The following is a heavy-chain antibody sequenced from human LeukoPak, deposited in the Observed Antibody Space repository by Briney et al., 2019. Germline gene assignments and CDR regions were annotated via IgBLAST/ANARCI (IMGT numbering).Heavy chain of an antibody. J-gene: IGHJ2*01. Sequence: GGSLRLSCAASGFTFSSYSMNWVRQAPGKGLEWVSYISSSSSTIYYADSVKGRFTISRDNSKNTLYLQMNSLRAEDTAVYYCAKDSSSWSTRYFDLWGRGTLVTVSS. CDR1: GFTFSSYS. D-gene: IGHD6-13*01. CDR2: ISSSSSTI. CDR3: AKDSSSWSTRYFDL. V-gene: IGHV3-48*01.